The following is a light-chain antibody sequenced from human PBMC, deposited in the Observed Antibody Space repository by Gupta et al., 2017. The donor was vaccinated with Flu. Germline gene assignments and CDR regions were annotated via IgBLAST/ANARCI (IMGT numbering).Light chain of an antibody. Sequence: SSSNIENNYVPWYQQLPGTAPKLLIYESNKRPSGIPDRFSGSKSDTSATLGITGLQTGDEADYYCGTWDSSLSAWVFGGGTKLTVL. CDR1: SSNIENNY. CDR3: GTWDSSLSAWV. CDR2: ESN. J-gene: IGLJ3*02. V-gene: IGLV1-51*02.